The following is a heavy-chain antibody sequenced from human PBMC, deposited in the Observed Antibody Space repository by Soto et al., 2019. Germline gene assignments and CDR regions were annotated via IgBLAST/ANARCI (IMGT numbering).Heavy chain of an antibody. Sequence: PSETLSLTCTVSGGSISSGDYYWSWIRQPPGKGLEWIGYIYYSGSTYYNPSLKSRVTTSVDTSKNQFSLKLSSVTAADTAVYYVAKEPVAITIFGVNGMDVWGQGTTVTVSS. CDR1: GGSISSGDYY. D-gene: IGHD3-3*01. V-gene: IGHV4-30-4*01. CDR3: AKEPVAITIFGVNGMDV. CDR2: IYYSGST. J-gene: IGHJ6*02.